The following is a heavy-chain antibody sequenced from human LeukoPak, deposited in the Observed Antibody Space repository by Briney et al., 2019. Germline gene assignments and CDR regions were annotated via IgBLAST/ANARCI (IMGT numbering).Heavy chain of an antibody. J-gene: IGHJ4*02. V-gene: IGHV3-48*03. CDR1: GFTFSNSE. CDR2: ISITGGTT. CDR3: GRLTAYYSDY. Sequence: GGSLRLSCAASGFTFSNSEMNWVRQAPGKGLEWLSFISITGGTTHYAVSVKGRFTISRDNAQSSLFLQMNNLRAEDTAVYYCGRLTAYYSDYWGQGTLVNGSS.